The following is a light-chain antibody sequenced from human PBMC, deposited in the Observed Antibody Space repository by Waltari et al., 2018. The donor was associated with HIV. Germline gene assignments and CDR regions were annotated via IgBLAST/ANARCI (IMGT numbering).Light chain of an antibody. V-gene: IGKV3-20*01. Sequence: EIVLTQSPGTLSLSPGETATLSCRASQSVTSTYLAWYHQKPGQAPRLLIYGASSRATGIPDRFRDSGSGTDFTLTIRRLEPEDFAVYYCQQYGSSPYTFGQGTKLEIK. CDR1: QSVTSTY. CDR3: QQYGSSPYT. CDR2: GAS. J-gene: IGKJ2*01.